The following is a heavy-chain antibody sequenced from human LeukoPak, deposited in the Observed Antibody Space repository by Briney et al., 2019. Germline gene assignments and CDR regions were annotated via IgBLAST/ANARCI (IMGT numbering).Heavy chain of an antibody. D-gene: IGHD3-3*01. CDR3: ARVNYDFWSGKYWYFDL. J-gene: IGHJ2*01. Sequence: SETRSLTCAVYGGSFSGYYWSWIRQPPGKGLEWIGEINHSGSTNYNPSLKSRVTISVDTSKNQFSLKLSSVTAADTAVYDCARVNYDFWSGKYWYFDLWGRGTLVTVSS. CDR1: GGSFSGYY. CDR2: INHSGST. V-gene: IGHV4-34*01.